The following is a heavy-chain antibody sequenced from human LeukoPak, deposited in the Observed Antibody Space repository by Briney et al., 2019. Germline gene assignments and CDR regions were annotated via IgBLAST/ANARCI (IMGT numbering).Heavy chain of an antibody. Sequence: GGSLRLSCAASGFTFSSYAMHWVRQAPGKGLESVAVISYDGSNKYYADSVKGRFTISRDNSKNTLYLQMNSLRAEDTAVYYCARDADILTGYPDYWGQGTLVTVSS. V-gene: IGHV3-30-3*01. CDR1: GFTFSSYA. D-gene: IGHD3-9*01. CDR2: ISYDGSNK. CDR3: ARDADILTGYPDY. J-gene: IGHJ4*02.